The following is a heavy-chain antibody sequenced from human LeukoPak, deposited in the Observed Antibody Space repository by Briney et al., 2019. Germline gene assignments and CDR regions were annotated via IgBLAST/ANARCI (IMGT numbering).Heavy chain of an antibody. V-gene: IGHV3-23*01. CDR2: ISVSGDRA. J-gene: IGHJ4*02. D-gene: IGHD3-9*01. CDR3: AKPLPDHDIYDS. Sequence: PRRSLRLSCAASGFAFSRYVMNWVRQAPGKGLEWVSAISVSGDRAYYADSVKGRFTISRDNAKNTLYLQMNSLRVEDTAIYFCAKPLPDHDIYDSWGQGTLVTVSS. CDR1: GFAFSRYV.